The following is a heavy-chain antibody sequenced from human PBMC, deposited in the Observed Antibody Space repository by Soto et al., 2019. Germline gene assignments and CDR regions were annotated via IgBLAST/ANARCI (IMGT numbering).Heavy chain of an antibody. V-gene: IGHV4-31*11. CDR3: AREERFSHWLDP. CDR2: IFHSGNM. J-gene: IGHJ5*02. Sequence: SETLSLTCAVSGGSISSLGYYWSWIRQDPGKGLEWIGHIFHSGNMDYNPSLQSRVTMSVDTSKNQFSLKLSSVTAADTAVYYCAREERFSHWLDPWGQGTLVTVSS. CDR1: GGSISSLGYY.